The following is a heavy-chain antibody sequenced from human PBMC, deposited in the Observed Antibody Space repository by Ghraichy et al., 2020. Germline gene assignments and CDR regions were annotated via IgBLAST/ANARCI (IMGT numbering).Heavy chain of an antibody. CDR2: ISHTSANI. Sequence: GGSLRLSCRASVFAFSDYYMVWVRQAPGKGLEWISYISHTSANIMFADSVEGRFSISRDNADSLVYLQMNSLRVEDTAIYFCASLSRSWPGAFDIWGQGTMVTVSS. CDR1: VFAFSDYY. D-gene: IGHD6-13*01. V-gene: IGHV3-11*06. CDR3: ASLSRSWPGAFDI. J-gene: IGHJ3*02.